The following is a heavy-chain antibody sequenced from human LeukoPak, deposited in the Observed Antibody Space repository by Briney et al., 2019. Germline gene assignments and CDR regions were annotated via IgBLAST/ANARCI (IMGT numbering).Heavy chain of an antibody. Sequence: PGGSLRLSCAASGFTFSTYAMSWVRQAPGKGLEWVSAISGSGGSTYYADSVKGRFTISRDNSKNTLYLQMNSLRAEDTAVYYCAKTVDSSGYLFDYWGQGTLVTVSS. V-gene: IGHV3-23*01. CDR1: GFTFSTYA. D-gene: IGHD3-22*01. J-gene: IGHJ4*02. CDR3: AKTVDSSGYLFDY. CDR2: ISGSGGST.